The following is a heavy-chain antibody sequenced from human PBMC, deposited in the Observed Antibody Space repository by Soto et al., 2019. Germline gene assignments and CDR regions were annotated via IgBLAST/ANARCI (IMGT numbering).Heavy chain of an antibody. Sequence: GGSLRLSCAASGFTFSSYAMSWVRQAPGKGLEWVSAISGSGGSTYYADSVKGRFTISRDNSKNTLYLQMSSLRSEDTAVYYCAKLHSSGYYYRVVDYWGQGTLVTVSS. V-gene: IGHV3-23*01. CDR3: AKLHSSGYYYRVVDY. CDR2: ISGSGGST. D-gene: IGHD3-22*01. J-gene: IGHJ4*02. CDR1: GFTFSSYA.